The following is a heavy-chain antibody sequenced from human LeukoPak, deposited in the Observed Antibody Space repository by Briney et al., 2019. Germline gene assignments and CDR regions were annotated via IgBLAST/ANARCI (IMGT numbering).Heavy chain of an antibody. CDR2: INHSGSG. J-gene: IGHJ4*02. V-gene: IGHV4-34*01. Sequence: SETLSLTCTVSGGSISSYYWSWIRQPPGKGLEWIGEINHSGSGNYNPSLKPRLMMSVDTSKSQISLRLTSVTAADTAVYYCVRRAFGPRWKFLYEKKYYFDSGARGTLVTV. D-gene: IGHD4-23*01. CDR3: VRRAFGPRWKFLYEKKYYFDS. CDR1: GGSISSYY.